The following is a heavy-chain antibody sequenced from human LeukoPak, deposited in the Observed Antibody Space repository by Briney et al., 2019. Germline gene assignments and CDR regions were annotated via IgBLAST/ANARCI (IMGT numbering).Heavy chain of an antibody. J-gene: IGHJ5*02. CDR1: GFSFSSYW. CDR2: INSDGIST. Sequence: PGGSLRLSCAASGFSFSSYWMRWFRQAPGKGLVWVSRINSDGISTSYADSVKGRFTISRDNAKNTLYLQMNSLRAEDTAVYYCARGPRIAAAGNWFDPWGQGTLVTV. V-gene: IGHV3-74*01. D-gene: IGHD6-13*01. CDR3: ARGPRIAAAGNWFDP.